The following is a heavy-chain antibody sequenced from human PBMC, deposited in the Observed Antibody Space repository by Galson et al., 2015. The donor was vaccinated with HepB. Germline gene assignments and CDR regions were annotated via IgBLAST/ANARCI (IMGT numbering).Heavy chain of an antibody. D-gene: IGHD6-19*01. CDR3: ARDALSSPVAVVGTGVADH. Sequence: SVKVSCKASGYTFTGYYMHWVRQAPGQGLEWMGWINPNSGGTNYAHKFQGRVTMTRDTSISTAYMELNRLRSDDTAVYYCARDALSSPVAVVGTGVADHWGEGTLVTVSS. V-gene: IGHV1-2*02. J-gene: IGHJ4*02. CDR1: GYTFTGYY. CDR2: INPNSGGT.